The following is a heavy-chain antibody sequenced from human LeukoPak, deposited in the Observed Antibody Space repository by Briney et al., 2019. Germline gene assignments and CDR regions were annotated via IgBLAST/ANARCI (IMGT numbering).Heavy chain of an antibody. J-gene: IGHJ4*02. V-gene: IGHV4-34*01. CDR2: INHSGST. D-gene: IGHD3-3*01. Sequence: SETLSLTCAVYGGSFSGYYWSWIRQPPGQGLEWIGGINHSGSTNYNPSLKSRVTISVDTSKNQFSLKMSAVTAADTAVYYGATHFWSGYYWGQGTLVTVSS. CDR1: GGSFSGYY. CDR3: ATHFWSGYY.